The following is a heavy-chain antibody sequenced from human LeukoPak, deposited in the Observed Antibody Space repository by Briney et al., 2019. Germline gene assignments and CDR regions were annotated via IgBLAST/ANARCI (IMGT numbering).Heavy chain of an antibody. CDR1: GGSFSAYY. CDR2: INHSGSI. D-gene: IGHD6-13*01. Sequence: SETLSLTCAVSGGSFSAYYWSLIRQPPGKGLEWIGEINHSGSINYNPSLKSRVTISIDTSKNQFSLKLNSVTAADTALYYCARGSRVAVSGSRPFDPWGQGTLVTVSS. CDR3: ARGSRVAVSGSRPFDP. V-gene: IGHV4-34*01. J-gene: IGHJ5*02.